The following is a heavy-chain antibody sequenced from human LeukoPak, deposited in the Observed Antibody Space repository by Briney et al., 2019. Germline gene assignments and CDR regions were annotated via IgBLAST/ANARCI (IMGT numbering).Heavy chain of an antibody. D-gene: IGHD2-8*01. Sequence: CLSPSCAAAGFTFSTHSMNWVCQTPGKGLEWVSSISRTSSYIYYADSVKTRFTLSRDNGKNSLYLQMSSLRAEDTAVYYCARGGMGANSQEYFYYGMDVWGQGTTVTVSS. CDR1: GFTFSTHS. CDR2: ISRTSSYI. CDR3: ARGGMGANSQEYFYYGMDV. J-gene: IGHJ6*02. V-gene: IGHV3-21*01.